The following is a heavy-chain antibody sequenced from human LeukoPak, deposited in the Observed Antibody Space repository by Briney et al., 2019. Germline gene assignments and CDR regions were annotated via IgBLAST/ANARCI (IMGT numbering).Heavy chain of an antibody. CDR3: ARGVVVVPAALDY. CDR2: INPNSGVT. Sequence: ASVKVSCKASGYTFTGYYMHWVRQAPGQGLEWMGWINPNSGVTNYAQKFQGRVTMTRDTSISTAYMELSRLRSDDTAVYYCARGVVVVPAALDYWGQGTLVTVSS. J-gene: IGHJ4*02. D-gene: IGHD2-2*01. V-gene: IGHV1-2*02. CDR1: GYTFTGYY.